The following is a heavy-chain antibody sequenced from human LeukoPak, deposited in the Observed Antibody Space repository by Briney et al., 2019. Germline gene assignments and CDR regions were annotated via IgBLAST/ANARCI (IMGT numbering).Heavy chain of an antibody. CDR3: ARDSIDYGVLY. D-gene: IGHD4-17*01. V-gene: IGHV4-59*01. J-gene: IGHJ4*02. Sequence: SETLSLTCTVSGGSISSYYWSWIRQPPGKGLEWIGYIYYSGSTNYNPSLKSRVTISVDTSKNQFSLKLSSVTAADTAVYYCARDSIDYGVLYWGQETLVTVSS. CDR1: GGSISSYY. CDR2: IYYSGST.